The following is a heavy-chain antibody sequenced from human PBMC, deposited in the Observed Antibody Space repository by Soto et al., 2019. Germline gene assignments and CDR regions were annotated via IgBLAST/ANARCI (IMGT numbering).Heavy chain of an antibody. CDR2: IKTKTDGGTA. V-gene: IGHV3-15*01. CDR3: TTGVRDSSGPIRFSYYYGMDV. J-gene: IGHJ6*02. D-gene: IGHD3-22*01. Sequence: GGSLRLSCAPSGFTFTNAWMSWVRQAPGRGLEWVGRIKTKTDGGTADYAAPVKGRFTISRDDSKSTLYMQMNSLKTEDTAVYYCTTGVRDSSGPIRFSYYYGMDVWGQGTTVTVSS. CDR1: GFTFTNAW.